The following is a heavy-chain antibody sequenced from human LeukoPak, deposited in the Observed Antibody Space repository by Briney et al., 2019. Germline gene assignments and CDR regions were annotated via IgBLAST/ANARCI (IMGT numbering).Heavy chain of an antibody. Sequence: GGSLRLSCAASGFTASSYWIHWVRQAPGKGLVWVSLIRRDGTTSFAASVQGRFTISRDNARNTLYLQMNSLAAEDTAVYYCARDAGQATPFDYWGPGTLVTVSS. CDR1: GFTASSYW. CDR3: ARDAGQATPFDY. J-gene: IGHJ4*02. D-gene: IGHD2-15*01. CDR2: IRRDGTT. V-gene: IGHV3-74*01.